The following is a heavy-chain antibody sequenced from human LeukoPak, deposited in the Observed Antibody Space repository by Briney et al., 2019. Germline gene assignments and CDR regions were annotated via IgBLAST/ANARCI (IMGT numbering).Heavy chain of an antibody. D-gene: IGHD3-9*01. CDR2: IYDSGTT. V-gene: IGHV3-53*01. Sequence: GGSLRLSCATSGFTVSSNYMSWVRQAPGKGLEWVSVIYDSGTTYYADSVKGRFLIFRDTSKNTVDLQMNSLRVEDTAVYYCAATILEDYFDYWGQGTLVTVSS. CDR1: GFTVSSNY. J-gene: IGHJ4*02. CDR3: AATILEDYFDY.